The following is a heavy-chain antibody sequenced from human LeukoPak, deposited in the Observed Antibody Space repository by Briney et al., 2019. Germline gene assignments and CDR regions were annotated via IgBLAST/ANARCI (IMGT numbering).Heavy chain of an antibody. CDR3: ARVARKWLAPKYYYYMDV. V-gene: IGHV1-46*01. D-gene: IGHD6-19*01. CDR1: GYTFTGYY. CDR2: INPSGGST. Sequence: GASVKVSCKASGYTFTGYYMHWVRQAPGQGLEWMGIINPSGGSTSYAQKFQGRVTMTRDMSTSTVYMELSSLRSEDTAVYYCARVARKWLAPKYYYYMDVWGKGTTVTVSS. J-gene: IGHJ6*03.